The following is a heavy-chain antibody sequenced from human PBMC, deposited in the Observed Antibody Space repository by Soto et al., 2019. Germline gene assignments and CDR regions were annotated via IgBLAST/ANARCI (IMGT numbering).Heavy chain of an antibody. J-gene: IGHJ3*02. CDR2: MNPNSGNT. CDR3: ALFLEGKGDAFDI. Sequence: GASVKVSCKASGYTFTSYYINWVLQATGQGLEWMGWMNPNSGNTGYAQKFQGRVTMTRNTSISTAYMELSSLRSEDTAVYYCALFLEGKGDAFDIWGQGTMVTVSS. CDR1: GYTFTSYY. V-gene: IGHV1-8*01. D-gene: IGHD2-21*01.